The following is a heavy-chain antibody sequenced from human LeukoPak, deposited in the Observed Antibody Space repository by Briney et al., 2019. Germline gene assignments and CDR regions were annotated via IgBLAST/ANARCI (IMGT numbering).Heavy chain of an antibody. D-gene: IGHD1-26*01. CDR3: ARGNSGSYYYYYYMDV. Sequence: SETLSLTCTVSGGSISSHYWSWIRQAPGKGLEWIGYIYYSGSTNYNPSLKSRVTISVDTSKNQFSLKLSSVTAADTAVYYCARGNSGSYYYYYYMDVWGKGTTVTVSS. J-gene: IGHJ6*03. CDR2: IYYSGST. CDR1: GGSISSHY. V-gene: IGHV4-59*11.